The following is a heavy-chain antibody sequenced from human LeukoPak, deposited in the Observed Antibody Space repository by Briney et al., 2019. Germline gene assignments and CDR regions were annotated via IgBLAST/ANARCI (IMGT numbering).Heavy chain of an antibody. D-gene: IGHD3-22*01. CDR3: ARDLWGYYDSSGYYQPFDY. J-gene: IGHJ4*02. V-gene: IGHV1-18*01. CDR1: GYTFTSYG. Sequence: RALVKVSCKASGYTFTSYGISWVRQAPGQGLEWMGWISAYNGNTNYAQKLQGRVTMTTDTSTSTAYMELRSLRSDDTAVYYCARDLWGYYDSSGYYQPFDYWGQGTLVTVSS. CDR2: ISAYNGNT.